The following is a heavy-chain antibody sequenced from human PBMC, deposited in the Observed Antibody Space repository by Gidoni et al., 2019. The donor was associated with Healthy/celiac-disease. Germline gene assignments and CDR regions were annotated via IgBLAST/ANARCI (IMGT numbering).Heavy chain of an antibody. CDR1: GGSFSGYY. J-gene: IGHJ4*02. Sequence: QVQLQQWGAGLLKPSETLSLTCAVYGGSFSGYYWSWIRQPPGKGLEWIGEINHSGSTNYNPSLKSRVTISVDTSKNQFSLKLSSVTAADTAVYYCASSQQLVYYFDYWGQGTLVTVSS. CDR3: ASSQQLVYYFDY. CDR2: INHSGST. V-gene: IGHV4-34*01. D-gene: IGHD6-13*01.